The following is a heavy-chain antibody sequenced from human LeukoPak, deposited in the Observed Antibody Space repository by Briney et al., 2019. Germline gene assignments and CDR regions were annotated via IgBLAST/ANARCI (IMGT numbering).Heavy chain of an antibody. CDR3: ARSVHSSSYDAFDI. V-gene: IGHV3-23*01. D-gene: IGHD6-6*01. CDR1: GFTFSSSG. CDR2: ISGSGGGT. J-gene: IGHJ3*02. Sequence: GGSLRLSCAASGFTFSSSGMSWVRQAPGKGLEWVSAISGSGGGTFYADSVKGRFTISRDNAKNSLYLQMNSLRAEDTAVYYCARSVHSSSYDAFDIWGQGTMVTVSS.